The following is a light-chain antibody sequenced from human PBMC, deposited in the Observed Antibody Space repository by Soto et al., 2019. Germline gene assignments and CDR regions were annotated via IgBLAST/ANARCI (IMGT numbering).Light chain of an antibody. CDR3: QQFNNHPG. CDR2: DAS. CDR1: QGISSA. Sequence: AIQLTQSPSSLSASVGDRVTITCRASQGISSALAWYQQKPGKAPKLLIYDASSLENGVPSRFSGSGSGTDFTLTISSLQPEDFAIYYCQQFNNHPGFGQGTKLEIK. J-gene: IGKJ2*03. V-gene: IGKV1D-13*01.